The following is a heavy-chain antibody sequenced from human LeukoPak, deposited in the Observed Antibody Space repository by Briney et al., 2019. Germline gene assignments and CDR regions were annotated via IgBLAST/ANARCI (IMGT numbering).Heavy chain of an antibody. CDR3: SWIRGVHGSYYMDA. D-gene: IGHD3-10*01. J-gene: IGHJ6*03. CDR1: GFTFSNE. V-gene: IGHV3-48*03. Sequence: GGSLRLSCAASGFTFSNEMNWVRQAPGKGLEWVSYISSSGSTIYYADSVKGRFTISRDNAKNSLYLQMNSLKTEDTAVYYCSWIRGVHGSYYMDAWGKGTTVTISS. CDR2: ISSSGSTI.